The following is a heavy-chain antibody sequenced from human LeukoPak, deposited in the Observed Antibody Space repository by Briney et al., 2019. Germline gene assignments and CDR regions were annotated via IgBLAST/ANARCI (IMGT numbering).Heavy chain of an antibody. D-gene: IGHD6-13*01. J-gene: IGHJ4*02. V-gene: IGHV3-33*01. CDR3: ARDPKYSNSWFFDY. CDR1: GFAFSRSG. CDR2: VWYDGSNK. Sequence: GRSLRLSCAASGFAFSRSGMHWVRQAPGKGLEWVAVVWYDGSNKHYADSVKGRFTISRDNSNNTLYLQMNSLRAEDAAVYYCARDPKYSNSWFFDYWGQGTLVTVSS.